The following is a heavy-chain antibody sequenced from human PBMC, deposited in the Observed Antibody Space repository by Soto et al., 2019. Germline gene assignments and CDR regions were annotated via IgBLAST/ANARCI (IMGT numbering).Heavy chain of an antibody. CDR3: ARGTGGYGSGRGWFDS. J-gene: IGHJ5*01. CDR2: IHYSGNT. V-gene: IGHV4-39*01. D-gene: IGHD3-10*01. Sequence: SETLSLTCTVSGGSISTNRDYWAWIRQPPGKGLEWIGTIHYSGNTYYNPSLNSRVTVSVDTSENQFSLKLTSVIAADTAVYYCARGTGGYGSGRGWFDSWGRGALVTVS. CDR1: GGSISTNRDY.